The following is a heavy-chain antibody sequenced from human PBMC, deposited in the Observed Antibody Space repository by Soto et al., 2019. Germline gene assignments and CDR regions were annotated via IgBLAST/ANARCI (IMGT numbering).Heavy chain of an antibody. V-gene: IGHV1-69*13. Sequence: SVXVSCKASGSTFSSYAISWVRQAPGQGLEWMGGIIPIFGTANYAXKXXXXXXIXXXXSTSTAYMELSSLRSEDSAVYYCAIYYGDYFRWFDPWGQGTLVTVS. CDR3: AIYYGDYFRWFDP. CDR2: IIPIFGTA. D-gene: IGHD4-17*01. J-gene: IGHJ5*02. CDR1: GSTFSSYA.